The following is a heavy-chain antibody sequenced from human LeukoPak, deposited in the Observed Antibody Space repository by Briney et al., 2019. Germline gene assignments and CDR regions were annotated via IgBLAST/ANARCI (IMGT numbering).Heavy chain of an antibody. J-gene: IGHJ6*02. Sequence: GASVKVSCKASRYTFTGYYMHWVRQAPGQGLEWMGWINPNSGGTNYAQKFQGRVTMTRDTSISTAYMELSRLRSDDTAVYYCARAGGSSWYGHYYYGMDVWGQGTTVTVSS. CDR2: INPNSGGT. V-gene: IGHV1-2*02. D-gene: IGHD6-13*01. CDR1: RYTFTGYY. CDR3: ARAGGSSWYGHYYYGMDV.